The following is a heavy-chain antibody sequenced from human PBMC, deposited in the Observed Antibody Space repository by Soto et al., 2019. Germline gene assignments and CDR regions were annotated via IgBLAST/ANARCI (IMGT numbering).Heavy chain of an antibody. Sequence: GGAVRRSCAASGFTCIIYAMTWVRQAPGKGLEWVSAISYGGGTTYYADSVKGRFTISRDNSKNTLYLQMNSLRAEDTAVYYCAKNPGYYYDSTGYHFDYWGQGTLVTVSS. J-gene: IGHJ4*02. V-gene: IGHV3-23*01. D-gene: IGHD3-22*01. CDR3: AKNPGYYYDSTGYHFDY. CDR1: GFTCIIYA. CDR2: ISYGGGTT.